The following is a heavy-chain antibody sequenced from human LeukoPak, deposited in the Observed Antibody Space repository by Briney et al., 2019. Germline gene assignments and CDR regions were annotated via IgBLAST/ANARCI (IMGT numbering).Heavy chain of an antibody. J-gene: IGHJ4*02. V-gene: IGHV1-8*03. CDR3: ASSIAAAAIDY. D-gene: IGHD6-13*01. CDR2: MNPNSGNT. CDR1: GYTFTSYD. Sequence: GASVKVSCNASGYTFTSYDINWVRQATGQGLEWMGWMNPNSGNTGYAQKFQGRVTITRNTSISTAYMELSSLRSEDTAVYYCASSIAAAAIDYWGQGTLVTVSS.